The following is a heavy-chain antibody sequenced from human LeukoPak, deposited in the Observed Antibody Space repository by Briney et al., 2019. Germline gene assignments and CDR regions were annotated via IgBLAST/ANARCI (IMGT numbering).Heavy chain of an antibody. CDR3: ARVSATYYYDSSGYYYAGPQFDY. J-gene: IGHJ4*02. V-gene: IGHV4-31*03. Sequence: SETLSLTCTVSGGSISSGGYYWSWIRQHPGKGLEWIGSVYYSGSTNYSPSLQGRVIISLDTSRNQFSLKLSSVTAADTAVYYCARVSATYYYDSSGYYYAGPQFDYWGQGTLVTVSS. CDR1: GGSISSGGYY. CDR2: VYYSGST. D-gene: IGHD3-22*01.